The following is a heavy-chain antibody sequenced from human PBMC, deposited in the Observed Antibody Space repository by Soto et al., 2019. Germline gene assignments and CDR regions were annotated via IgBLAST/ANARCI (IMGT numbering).Heavy chain of an antibody. D-gene: IGHD6-13*01. V-gene: IGHV3-23*01. J-gene: IGHJ6*02. CDR3: AKDRGSSSSMDV. CDR1: EFTFSNYA. Sequence: GGSLRLSCAASEFTFSNYAMSWVRQAPGKGLEWVSSISDNGGTTYYADSVKGRFTISRDNSKNTLYLQMNSLRAEDTAVYYCAKDRGSSSSMDVWGQGTTVTVSS. CDR2: ISDNGGTT.